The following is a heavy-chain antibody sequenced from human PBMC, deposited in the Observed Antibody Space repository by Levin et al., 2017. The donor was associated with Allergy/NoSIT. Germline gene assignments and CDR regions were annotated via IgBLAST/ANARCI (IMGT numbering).Heavy chain of an antibody. CDR1: GDTFTGYF. CDR2: SNPNRGGT. V-gene: IGHV1-2*02. CDR3: ARGQRGKVES. D-gene: IGHD5-24*01. J-gene: IGHJ4*02. Sequence: GASVKVSCKASGDTFTGYFIHWVRQAPGQGLEWMGWSNPNRGGTNYAQKFQGRATITRDTSISTAYMELSRLRSDDTAVYYCARGQRGKVESWGQGTLITVSS.